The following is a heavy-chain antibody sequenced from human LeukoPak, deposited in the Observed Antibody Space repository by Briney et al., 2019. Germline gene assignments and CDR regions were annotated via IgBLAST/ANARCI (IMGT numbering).Heavy chain of an antibody. CDR2: ISWNSGSI. CDR1: GFTFDDYA. J-gene: IGHJ4*02. CDR3: AKEVAGVGYFDY. V-gene: IGHV3-9*01. D-gene: IGHD6-19*01. Sequence: GGSLRLSCAASGFTFDDYAMHWVRQAPGKGLEWFSGISWNSGSIGYADSVKGRFTISRDNAKNSLYLQMNSLRAEDTALYYCAKEVAGVGYFDYWGQGTLVTVSS.